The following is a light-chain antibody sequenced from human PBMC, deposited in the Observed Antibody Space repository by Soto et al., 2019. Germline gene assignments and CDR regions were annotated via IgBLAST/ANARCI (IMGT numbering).Light chain of an antibody. CDR1: SGHSTSA. CDR3: QTWGTGINYV. V-gene: IGLV4-69*01. J-gene: IGLJ1*01. CDR2: VNSDGSH. Sequence: QLVLTQSPSASASLGASVKLTCTLSSGHSTSAIAWHQQQPEKGPRYLMKVNSDGSHSKGDGIPDRFSGASSGAERYLTISSLRSEDEADYYCQTWGTGINYVFRTGTKVTVL.